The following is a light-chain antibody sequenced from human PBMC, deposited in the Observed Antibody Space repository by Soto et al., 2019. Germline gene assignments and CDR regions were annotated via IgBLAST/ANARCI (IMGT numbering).Light chain of an antibody. Sequence: QSALTKPPSASGFPGQSVTISCTGTSSDVGYYDYVSWYQQHPGKAPKLVIYEVTKRPSGVPDRVSASKSGNTASLTVSGLRAEDEADYYCSSYAGRNNFVFGSGTKVTVL. J-gene: IGLJ1*01. CDR1: SSDVGYYDY. CDR2: EVT. V-gene: IGLV2-8*01. CDR3: SSYAGRNNFV.